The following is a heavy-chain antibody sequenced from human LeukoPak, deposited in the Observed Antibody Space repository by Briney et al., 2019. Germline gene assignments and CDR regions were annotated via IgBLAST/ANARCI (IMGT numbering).Heavy chain of an antibody. CDR3: AKDWSLGYGCLDY. CDR1: GFTFSKFG. CDR2: VWNDGSKN. J-gene: IGHJ4*02. V-gene: IGHV3-33*06. Sequence: GGSLRLSCAASGFTFSKFGMHWVRQTPGKGLEWVALVWNDGSKNYYADSVKGRSTISRDNSKDTLYLLLNSLRAEDTAVYYCAKDWSLGYGCLDYWGQGTLVTVSS. D-gene: IGHD5-12*01.